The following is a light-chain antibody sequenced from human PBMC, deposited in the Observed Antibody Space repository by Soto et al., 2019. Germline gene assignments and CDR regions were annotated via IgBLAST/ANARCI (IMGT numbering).Light chain of an antibody. CDR2: GAS. Sequence: EIVITQSPVTLSVSPVERATLTCRASQFVSSNLAWYQQKHGQAPRLLIYGASTRATGIPARFSGSGSGTEFTLTISNLQSEDFAVYFCQQYHNWPPITFGHGTRLEIK. CDR3: QQYHNWPPIT. J-gene: IGKJ5*01. CDR1: QFVSSN. V-gene: IGKV3D-15*01.